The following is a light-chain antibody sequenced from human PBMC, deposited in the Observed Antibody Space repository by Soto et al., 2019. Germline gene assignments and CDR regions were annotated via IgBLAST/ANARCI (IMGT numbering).Light chain of an antibody. J-gene: IGKJ1*01. CDR2: GAS. CDR3: QQYNNWPGT. V-gene: IGKV3-15*01. CDR1: QIVSSN. Sequence: EIVMTQSPATLSVSPGERATLSCRASQIVSSNLAWYQQKPGQAPRLLIYGASTRATGIPARFSGSGSGTEFTLTISSLQSEDFAVYYCQQYNNWPGTFGQGTKVDI.